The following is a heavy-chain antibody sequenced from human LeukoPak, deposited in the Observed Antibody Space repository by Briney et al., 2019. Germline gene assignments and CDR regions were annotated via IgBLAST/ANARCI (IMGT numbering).Heavy chain of an antibody. D-gene: IGHD6-13*01. Sequence: GASVTVSFTSSGYTFTDYFIHWVRQAPGPGLEWMGWINPNSGATNYAQNFQGRVTMTSDTSITTAYMDLSSLRSDDTAVYYCVRDPIHNSSPSAPGTDGFDPWGQGTLVTVSS. V-gene: IGHV1-2*02. J-gene: IGHJ5*02. CDR2: INPNSGAT. CDR1: GYTFTDYF. CDR3: VRDPIHNSSPSAPGTDGFDP.